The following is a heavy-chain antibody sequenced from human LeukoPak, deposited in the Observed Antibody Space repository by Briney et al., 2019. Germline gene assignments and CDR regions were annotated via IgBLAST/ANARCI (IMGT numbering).Heavy chain of an antibody. J-gene: IGHJ5*02. D-gene: IGHD2-15*01. Sequence: SETLSLTCAVSGYSISSGYYWGWIRQPPGKGLEWIGSIYHSGSTYYNPSLKSRVTISVDTPKNQFSLKLSSVTAADTAVYYRARGGPASWFDPWGQGTLVTVSS. V-gene: IGHV4-38-2*01. CDR1: GYSISSGYY. CDR3: ARGGPASWFDP. CDR2: IYHSGST.